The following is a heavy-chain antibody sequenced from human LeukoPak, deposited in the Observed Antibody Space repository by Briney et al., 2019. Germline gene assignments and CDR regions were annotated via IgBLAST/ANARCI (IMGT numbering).Heavy chain of an antibody. CDR2: IYYSRST. CDR1: GGSISSYY. J-gene: IGHJ3*02. D-gene: IGHD3-16*02. V-gene: IGHV4-59*01. CDR3: ARSTSYDYVWGSYRPGAFDI. Sequence: SETLSLTCTVSGGSISSYYWSWIRQPPGKGLEWIGYIYYSRSTNYNPSLKSRVTISVDTSKNQFSLKLSSVTAADTAVYYCARSTSYDYVWGSYRPGAFDIWGQGTMVTVSS.